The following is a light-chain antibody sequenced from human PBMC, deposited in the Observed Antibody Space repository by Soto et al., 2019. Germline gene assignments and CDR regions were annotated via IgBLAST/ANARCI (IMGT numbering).Light chain of an antibody. CDR1: QSLSSN. Sequence: ERVMTQSPATLSVSPGERATLSCRASQSLSSNLAWYQQKPGQAPRLLIYGASTRATGIPARFSSSGSGTEFTLTISSLQSEDFAVYYCQQYNGWPPLFGPGTKVDIK. V-gene: IGKV3-15*01. CDR2: GAS. CDR3: QQYNGWPPL. J-gene: IGKJ3*01.